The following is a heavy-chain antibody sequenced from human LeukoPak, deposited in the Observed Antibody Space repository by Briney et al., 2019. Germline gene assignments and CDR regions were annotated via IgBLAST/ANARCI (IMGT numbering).Heavy chain of an antibody. J-gene: IGHJ4*02. CDR3: ANHGGSSWPRKYYFDY. Sequence: PGGSLRLSCAASGFTFSSYEMNWVRQAPGKGLEWVSYISSSGSTIYYADSVKGRFTISRDNSKNTLYLQMNSLRAEDTAVYYCANHGGSSWPRKYYFDYWGQGTLVTVSS. V-gene: IGHV3-48*03. CDR1: GFTFSSYE. D-gene: IGHD6-13*01. CDR2: ISSSGSTI.